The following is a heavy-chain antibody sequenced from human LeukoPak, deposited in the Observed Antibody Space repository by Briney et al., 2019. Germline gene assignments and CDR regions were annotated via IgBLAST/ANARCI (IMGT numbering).Heavy chain of an antibody. Sequence: GGSLRLSCAASGFTFSSYEMNWVRQAPGKGLAWVSYISSSGSTIYYADSVKGRFTISRDNAKNSLYLQMNSLRAEDTAVYYCARVLRFLRYFDYWGQGTLVTVSS. V-gene: IGHV3-48*03. D-gene: IGHD3-3*01. CDR3: ARVLRFLRYFDY. J-gene: IGHJ4*02. CDR2: ISSSGSTI. CDR1: GFTFSSYE.